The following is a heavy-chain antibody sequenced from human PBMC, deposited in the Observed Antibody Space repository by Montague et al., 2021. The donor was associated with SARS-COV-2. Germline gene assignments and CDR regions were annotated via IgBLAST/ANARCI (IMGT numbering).Heavy chain of an antibody. D-gene: IGHD2-2*03. CDR3: ARANGYYFDY. CDR1: GGSFSGYY. CDR2: INHSRST. Sequence: SETLSLTCAVYGGSFSGYYWSWIRQPPGKGLEWIGEINHSRSTNYNPSLKSRVTISVDTSKNQFSLKLGSVTAADTAVYYCARANGYYFDYWGQGTLVTVSS. J-gene: IGHJ4*02. V-gene: IGHV4-34*01.